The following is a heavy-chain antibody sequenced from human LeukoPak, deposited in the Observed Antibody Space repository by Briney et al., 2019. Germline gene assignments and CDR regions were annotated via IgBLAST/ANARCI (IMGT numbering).Heavy chain of an antibody. CDR3: ALLAVASDFDY. V-gene: IGHV3-48*03. CDR2: IASSGRTR. Sequence: SGGFLRLSCAVSGFPFSFFEINWVRQAPGKGLEWVSNIASSGRTRYYADSVKGRFSISRDNAKNSLYLQMNTLRVEDTGVYYCALLAVASDFDYWGQGALVTVSS. J-gene: IGHJ4*02. CDR1: GFPFSFFE. D-gene: IGHD6-19*01.